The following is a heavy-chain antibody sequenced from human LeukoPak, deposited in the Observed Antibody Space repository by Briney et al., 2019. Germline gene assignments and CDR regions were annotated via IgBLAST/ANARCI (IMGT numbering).Heavy chain of an antibody. CDR1: GFTFSSYS. Sequence: GGSLRLSCAASGFTFSSYSMNWVRQAPGKGLEWVSYISSSSSTIYYADSVKGRFTISRDNAKNSLYLQMNSLRAEDTAVYYCARDIPGYCSSTSCSFHWGQGTLVTVSS. V-gene: IGHV3-48*01. J-gene: IGHJ4*02. CDR2: ISSSSSTI. D-gene: IGHD2-2*01. CDR3: ARDIPGYCSSTSCSFH.